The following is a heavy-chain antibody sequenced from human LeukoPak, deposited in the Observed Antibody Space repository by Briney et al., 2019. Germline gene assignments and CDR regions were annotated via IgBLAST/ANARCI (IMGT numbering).Heavy chain of an antibody. CDR3: AKDDPVLEY. CDR1: GFSFSTFG. J-gene: IGHJ4*02. Sequence: PGGSLRLSCATSGFSFSTFGMHWVHQTPGKGLEWVPHISKDESNKYYADSVKGRFTISRDTSKNTLFLQMNSLRVEDTAIYYCAKDDPVLEYWGQGTLVTVSS. V-gene: IGHV3-30*18. CDR2: ISKDESNK.